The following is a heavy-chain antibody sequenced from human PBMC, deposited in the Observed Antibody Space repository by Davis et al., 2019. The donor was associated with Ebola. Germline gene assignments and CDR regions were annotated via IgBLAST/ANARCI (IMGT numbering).Heavy chain of an antibody. CDR2: VKQDGNKK. CDR1: GLTFSNCW. Sequence: PGGSLRLSCAASGLTFSNCWMSWVRQAPGKGLEWVANVKQDGNKKYYVDSVKGRFTISRDNAKKSLYLQMNSLRAEDTAVYYCAREGEAYGGWDFWGQGTLVTVSS. CDR3: AREGEAYGGWDF. D-gene: IGHD3-16*01. V-gene: IGHV3-7*01. J-gene: IGHJ4*02.